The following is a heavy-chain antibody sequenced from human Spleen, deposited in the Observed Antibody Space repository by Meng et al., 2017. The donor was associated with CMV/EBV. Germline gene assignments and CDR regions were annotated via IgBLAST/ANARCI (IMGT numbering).Heavy chain of an antibody. CDR2: IYYSGST. V-gene: IGHV4-39*07. J-gene: IGHJ4*02. Sequence: SSYGMHWIHQPPGKGLEWIGGIYYSGSTYYNPSLKSRVTISVDTSKNQFSLKLSSVTAADTAVYYCARVHYDILTGYQFDYWGQGTLVTVSS. CDR1: SSYG. D-gene: IGHD3-9*01. CDR3: ARVHYDILTGYQFDY.